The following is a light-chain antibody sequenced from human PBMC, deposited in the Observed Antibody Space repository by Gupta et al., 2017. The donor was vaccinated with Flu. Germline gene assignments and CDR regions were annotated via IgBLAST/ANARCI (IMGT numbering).Light chain of an antibody. V-gene: IGKV1-39*01. CDR1: QRISTY. CDR2: TSS. J-gene: IGKJ2*01. CDR3: HHIYNTLFT. Sequence: DIQMTQSPSSLSASVGDRVTITCRASQRISTYLNWYQHIPGKAPRLMIYTSSSLHTGVPSIFSGSISITDFTLTIIGLQPAYFTTYYFHHIYNTLFTFGQGTKLEIK.